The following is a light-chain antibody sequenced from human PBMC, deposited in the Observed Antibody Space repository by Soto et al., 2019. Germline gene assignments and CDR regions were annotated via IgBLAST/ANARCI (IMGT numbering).Light chain of an antibody. V-gene: IGLV1-40*01. CDR1: SSNIGAGYD. Sequence: QSVLTQPPSVSGAPGQRVTISCTGSSSNIGAGYDVHWYQQLPGTAPKLLIYGNSNRPSGVPDRFSGSKSGTSASLAITGLQAEDGADYYCQSYDSGKVFGTGTKVTVL. CDR2: GNS. CDR3: QSYDSGKV. J-gene: IGLJ1*01.